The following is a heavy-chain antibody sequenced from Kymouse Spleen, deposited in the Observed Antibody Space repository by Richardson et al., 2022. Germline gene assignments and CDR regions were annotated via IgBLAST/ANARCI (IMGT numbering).Heavy chain of an antibody. CDR3: AKDMTMYSSGRYYYYGMDV. CDR1: GFTFDDYA. D-gene: IGHD6-19*01. V-gene: IGHV3-9*01. CDR2: ISWNSGSI. Sequence: EVQLVESGGGLVQPGRSLRLSCAASGFTFDDYAMHWVRQAPGKGLEWVSGISWNSGSIGYADSVKGRFTISRDNAKNSLYLQMNSLRAEDTALYYCAKDMTMYSSGRYYYYGMDVWGQGTTVTVSS. J-gene: IGHJ6*02.